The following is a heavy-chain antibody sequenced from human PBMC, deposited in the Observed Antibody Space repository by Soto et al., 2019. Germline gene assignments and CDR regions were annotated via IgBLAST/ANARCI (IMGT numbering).Heavy chain of an antibody. CDR1: GDSISSYY. CDR2: IYYSGST. V-gene: IGHV4-59*13. D-gene: IGHD6-13*01. J-gene: IGHJ4*02. CDR3: ARGAIAAQAFDS. Sequence: SETLSLTCIVSGDSISSYYWSWIRQPPGKELEWIGYIYYSGSTNYNPSLKSRVTISADTSKNQFSLKLRSVTAADTAVYYCARGAIAAQAFDSWGQGTLVTVSS.